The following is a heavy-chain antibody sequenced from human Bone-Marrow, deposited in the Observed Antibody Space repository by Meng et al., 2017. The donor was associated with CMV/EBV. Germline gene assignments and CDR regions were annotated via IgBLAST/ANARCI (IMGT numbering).Heavy chain of an antibody. Sequence: SETLSLTCTVSGGSISSGGYYWSWIRQHPGKGLEWIGYIYYSGSTYYNPSLKSRVTISVDTSKNQFSLKLSSVTAADTAVYYCARVLWFGARRAFDIWGQGTMVTVSS. CDR1: GGSISSGGYY. V-gene: IGHV4-31*03. J-gene: IGHJ3*02. CDR3: ARVLWFGARRAFDI. CDR2: IYYSGST. D-gene: IGHD3-10*01.